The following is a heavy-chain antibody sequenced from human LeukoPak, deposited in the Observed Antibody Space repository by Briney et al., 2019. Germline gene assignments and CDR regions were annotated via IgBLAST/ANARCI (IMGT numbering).Heavy chain of an antibody. CDR1: GGSISSYY. V-gene: IGHV4-4*09. J-gene: IGHJ5*02. D-gene: IGHD6-13*01. CDR3: ARVIEVAAAGTRWFDP. Sequence: PSETLSLTCTVSGGSISSYYWSSIRQPPGKGLEWIGYIYTSGSTNYNPSLKSRVTISVDTSKIQSSLKLSSVTAADTAVYYCARVIEVAAAGTRWFDPWGQGTLVTVSS. CDR2: IYTSGST.